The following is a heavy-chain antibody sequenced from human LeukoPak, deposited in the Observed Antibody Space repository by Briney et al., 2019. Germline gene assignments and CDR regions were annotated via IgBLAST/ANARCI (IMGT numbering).Heavy chain of an antibody. CDR2: IYSSGST. CDR1: GDSISGYY. Sequence: PSETLSLTCTVSGDSISGYYWSWIRQPAGKGLEWIGRIYSSGSTNYNPSLKGRVTMSVDTSKNQFSLKLSSVTAADTAVYYCAINDGSGSYYKSDYWGQGTLVTVSS. J-gene: IGHJ4*02. D-gene: IGHD3-10*01. CDR3: AINDGSGSYYKSDY. V-gene: IGHV4-4*07.